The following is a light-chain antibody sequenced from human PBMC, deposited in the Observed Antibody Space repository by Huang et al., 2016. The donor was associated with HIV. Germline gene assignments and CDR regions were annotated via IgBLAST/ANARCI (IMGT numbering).Light chain of an antibody. CDR1: QRVFKN. J-gene: IGKJ1*01. Sequence: ENLMPQSPSPLPVSSGESATPTCRASQRVFKNLAWYQQKPGQAPKLLIYGSSTRAAGIPARFSGSGSGTDFTLTISSLQSEDFAVYYCQQYNTSPRTFGQGTKVEV. V-gene: IGKV3-15*01. CDR2: GSS. CDR3: QQYNTSPRT.